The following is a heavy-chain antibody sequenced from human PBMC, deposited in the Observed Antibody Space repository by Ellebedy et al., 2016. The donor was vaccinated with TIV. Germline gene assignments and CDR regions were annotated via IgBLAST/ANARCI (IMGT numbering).Heavy chain of an antibody. Sequence: GESLKISCAASGFPFSSYGMHWVRQAPGKGLEWVTVIWYDGSNKYYADSVKGRFTISRDNSKNTLYLQMNSLRAEDTAVYYCAREEGIAVAGTPDYWGQGTLVTVSS. V-gene: IGHV3-33*01. CDR1: GFPFSSYG. J-gene: IGHJ4*02. CDR2: IWYDGSNK. CDR3: AREEGIAVAGTPDY. D-gene: IGHD6-19*01.